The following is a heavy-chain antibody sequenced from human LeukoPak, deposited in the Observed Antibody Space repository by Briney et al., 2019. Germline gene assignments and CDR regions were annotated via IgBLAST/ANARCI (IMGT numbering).Heavy chain of an antibody. D-gene: IGHD1-26*01. CDR1: GFTFSSYA. CDR2: ISGSGGST. Sequence: GGSLRLSCAASGFTFSSYAMSWVRQAPGKGLEWVSAISGSGGSTYYADSVKGRFTISRDNSKNTLYLQMNSLRTEDTALYYCAKDMSSGSYRPLFEYFQHWGQGTLVTVSS. V-gene: IGHV3-23*01. CDR3: AKDMSSGSYRPLFEYFQH. J-gene: IGHJ1*01.